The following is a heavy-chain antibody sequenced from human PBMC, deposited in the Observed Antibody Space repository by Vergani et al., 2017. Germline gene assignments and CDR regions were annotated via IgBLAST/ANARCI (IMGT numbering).Heavy chain of an antibody. CDR1: GGTFSSYA. V-gene: IGHV1-69*01. J-gene: IGHJ6*02. Sequence: QVQLVQSGAEVKKPGSSVKVSCKASGGTFSSYAISWVRQAPGQGLEWMGGIIPIFGTANYAQKFQGRVPITADESTSTAYMELSSLRSEDTAVYYCARDKGFGERKMGGYYYGMDVWGQGTTVTVSS. CDR3: ARDKGFGERKMGGYYYGMDV. D-gene: IGHD3-10*01. CDR2: IIPIFGTA.